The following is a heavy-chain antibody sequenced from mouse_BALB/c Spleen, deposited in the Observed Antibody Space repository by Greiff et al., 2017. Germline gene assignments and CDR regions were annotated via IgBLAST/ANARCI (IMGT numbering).Heavy chain of an antibody. Sequence: EVQLQESGGGLVQPGGSLKLSCAASGFTFSSYGMSWVRQTPDKRLELVATINSNGGSTYYPDSVKGRFTISRDNAKNTLYLQLSSLKSEDTAMYYCAREGRDYPYFDYWGQGTTLTVSS. CDR3: AREGRDYPYFDY. V-gene: IGHV5-6-3*01. CDR2: INSNGGST. J-gene: IGHJ2*01. CDR1: GFTFSSYG. D-gene: IGHD2-4*01.